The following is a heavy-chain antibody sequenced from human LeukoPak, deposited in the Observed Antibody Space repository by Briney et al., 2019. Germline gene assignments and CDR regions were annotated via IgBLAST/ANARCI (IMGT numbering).Heavy chain of an antibody. J-gene: IGHJ3*02. CDR1: GYTLTELS. Sequence: ASVKVSCKVSGYTLTELSMHWMRQAPGKGLEWMGGFDPEDGETIYAQKFQGRVTMTEDTSTDTAYMELSSLRSEDTAVYYCATADYYDSSGSMIGAFDIWGQGTMVTVSS. CDR2: FDPEDGET. CDR3: ATADYYDSSGSMIGAFDI. D-gene: IGHD3-22*01. V-gene: IGHV1-24*01.